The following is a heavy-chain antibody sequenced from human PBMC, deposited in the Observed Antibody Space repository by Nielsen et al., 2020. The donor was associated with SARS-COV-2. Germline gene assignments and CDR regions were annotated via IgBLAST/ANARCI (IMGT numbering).Heavy chain of an antibody. CDR3: ARDDVDTAMV. CDR1: GYTFTDYY. V-gene: IGHV1-2*06. J-gene: IGHJ4*02. Sequence: ASVKVSCKASGYTFTDYYIHWVRQAPGQGLEWMGRINPYSGGTNYAQKLQGRATMTTDTSTSTAYMELRSLRSDDTAVYYCARDDVDTAMVWGQGTLVTVSS. D-gene: IGHD5-18*01. CDR2: INPYSGGT.